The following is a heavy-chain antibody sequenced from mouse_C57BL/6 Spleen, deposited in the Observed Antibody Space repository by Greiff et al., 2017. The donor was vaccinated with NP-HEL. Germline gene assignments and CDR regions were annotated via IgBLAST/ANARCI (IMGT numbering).Heavy chain of an antibody. Sequence: VQRVESGPELVKPGASVKISCKASGYAFSSSWMNWVKQRPGQGLEWIGRIYPGDGDTNYNGKFKGKATLTADKSSSTAYMQLSSLTSEDSAVYFCAPSRQLRLQFDYWGQGTTLTVSS. CDR2: IYPGDGDT. J-gene: IGHJ2*01. D-gene: IGHD3-2*02. CDR3: APSRQLRLQFDY. V-gene: IGHV1-82*01. CDR1: GYAFSSSW.